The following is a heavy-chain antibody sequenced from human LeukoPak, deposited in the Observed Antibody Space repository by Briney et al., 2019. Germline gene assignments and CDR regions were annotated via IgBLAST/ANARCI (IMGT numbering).Heavy chain of an antibody. D-gene: IGHD4-17*01. CDR2: INHSGST. J-gene: IGHJ5*02. V-gene: IGHV4-34*01. CDR3: ARGVPDYGDYGSNWFDP. Sequence: SETLSLTCAVYGGSFSGYYWSWIRQPPGKGLEWIGEINHSGSTNYNPSLTSRVTISVDTSKNQFSLKLSSVTAADTAVYYCARGVPDYGDYGSNWFDPWGQGTLVTVSS. CDR1: GGSFSGYY.